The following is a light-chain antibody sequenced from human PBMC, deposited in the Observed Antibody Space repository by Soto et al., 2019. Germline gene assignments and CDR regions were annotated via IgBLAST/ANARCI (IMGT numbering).Light chain of an antibody. V-gene: IGLV2-14*01. CDR1: SSDVGAYNY. CDR2: DVS. CDR3: SSYTSSITYV. J-gene: IGLJ1*01. Sequence: QSVLAQPASVSGSPGQSITISCTGASSDVGAYNYVSWYQQHPGKAPKLMIYDVSSRPSGVSNRFSGSKSGNTASLTISGLQAEDEADYYCSSYTSSITYVFGTGTKVTV.